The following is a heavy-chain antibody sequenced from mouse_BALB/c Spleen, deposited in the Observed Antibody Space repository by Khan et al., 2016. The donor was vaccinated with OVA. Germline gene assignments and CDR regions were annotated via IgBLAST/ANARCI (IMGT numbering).Heavy chain of an antibody. CDR1: GYTFTSYV. CDR3: CPVGSYYVSFAY. D-gene: IGHD2-12*01. V-gene: IGHV1S136*01. CDR2: IYPFNDDT. Sequence: VQLKQSGPELVKPGASVKMSCKASGYTFTSYVMHWVKQKPGLGLEWIGYIYPFNDDTKYNEKFKGKATLTSDRSSSTSYMELSSLTSEDSAVYYCCPVGSYYVSFAYWGQGTLVTVSA. J-gene: IGHJ3*01.